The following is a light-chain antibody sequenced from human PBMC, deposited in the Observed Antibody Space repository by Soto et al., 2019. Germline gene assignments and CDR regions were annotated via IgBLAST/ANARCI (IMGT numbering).Light chain of an antibody. J-gene: IGKJ4*01. Sequence: EIVLTQSPATLSLYPGERATLSCRASQSVGNSLAWFQQTPGQAPSLLIYDASTRSTGIPARFSGSGSGTAFPLNIRSLEPEGSAVYYCQQRHTWVTFGGGTKVEIK. V-gene: IGKV3-11*01. CDR2: DAS. CDR3: QQRHTWVT. CDR1: QSVGNS.